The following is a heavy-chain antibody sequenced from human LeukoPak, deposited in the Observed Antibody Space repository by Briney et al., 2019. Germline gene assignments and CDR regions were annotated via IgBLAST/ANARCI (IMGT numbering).Heavy chain of an antibody. CDR3: ARSMGPLDY. J-gene: IGHJ4*02. CDR2: INHSGST. D-gene: IGHD2/OR15-2a*01. Sequence: PSETLSLTCAVYGGSFSGYYWSWIRQPPGKGLEWIGEINHSGSTNYNPSLKSRVTISVDTSKNQFSLKLSSVTAADTAVCYCARSMGPLDYWGQGTLVTVSS. V-gene: IGHV4-34*01. CDR1: GGSFSGYY.